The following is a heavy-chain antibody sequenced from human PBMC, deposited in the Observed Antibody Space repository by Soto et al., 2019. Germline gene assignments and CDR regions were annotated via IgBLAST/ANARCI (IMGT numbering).Heavy chain of an antibody. CDR2: INHSGST. CDR1: GGSFSGYY. Sequence: PSETLSLTCAVYGGSFSGYYWSWIRQPPGKGLEWIGEINHSGSTNYNPSLKSRATISVDTSKNQFSLKLSSVTAADTAVYYCARAVAAAGHPYYFDYWGQGTLVTVSS. J-gene: IGHJ4*02. CDR3: ARAVAAAGHPYYFDY. V-gene: IGHV4-34*01. D-gene: IGHD6-13*01.